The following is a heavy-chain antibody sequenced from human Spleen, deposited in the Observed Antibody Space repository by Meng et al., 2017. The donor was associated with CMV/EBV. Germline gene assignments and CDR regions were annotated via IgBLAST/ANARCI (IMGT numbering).Heavy chain of an antibody. D-gene: IGHD6-6*01. Sequence: NSAAWNWIRQSPSRGLEWLGRTYYRSEWHNDYAVSMKSRIIINPDTSKNEVSLQVNSVTPEDTAVYYCARDSGAWQLAHYYYYGMDVWGQGTTVTVSS. CDR1: NSAA. J-gene: IGHJ6*02. V-gene: IGHV6-1*01. CDR2: TYYRSEWHN. CDR3: ARDSGAWQLAHYYYYGMDV.